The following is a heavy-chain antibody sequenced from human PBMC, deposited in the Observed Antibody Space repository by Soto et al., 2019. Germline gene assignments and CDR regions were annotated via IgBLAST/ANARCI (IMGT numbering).Heavy chain of an antibody. J-gene: IGHJ6*02. CDR2: ISYDGSNK. Sequence: QVQLVESGGGVVQPGRSLRLSCAASGFTFSSYAMHWVRQAPGKGLEWVAVISYDGSNKYYADSVKGRFTISRDNSKNTLYLQMNSLRAEDTAVYYCARPSLGELQGYYCYDGMDVWGQGTTVTVSS. CDR3: ARPSLGELQGYYCYDGMDV. V-gene: IGHV3-30-3*01. CDR1: GFTFSSYA. D-gene: IGHD3-10*01.